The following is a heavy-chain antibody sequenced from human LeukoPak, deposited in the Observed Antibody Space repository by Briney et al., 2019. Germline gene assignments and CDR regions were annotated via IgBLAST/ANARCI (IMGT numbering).Heavy chain of an antibody. CDR1: GFTFTRNW. J-gene: IGHJ5*02. CDR3: AREDWGPWLDP. V-gene: IGHV3-7*05. D-gene: IGHD7-27*01. CDR2: INQDGSQE. Sequence: GGSLRLSCVASGFTFTRNWMTWVRQAPGKGLEWVGNINQDGSQENYVDSVKGRFTISRDNAKNSVYLEMNTLRAEDTALYYCAREDWGPWLDPRGQGALVTVSS.